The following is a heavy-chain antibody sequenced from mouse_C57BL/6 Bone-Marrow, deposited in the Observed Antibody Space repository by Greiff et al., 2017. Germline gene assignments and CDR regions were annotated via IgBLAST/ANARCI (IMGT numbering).Heavy chain of an antibody. CDR2: IYPGDGDT. CDR3: ARTGITTVNFDY. Sequence: QVQLQQSGPELVKPGASVKISCKASGYAFSSSWMNWVKQRPGKGLEWIGRIYPGDGDTNYNGKVKGKATLTADKSSSTAYMQLSSLTSEDSAVYFCARTGITTVNFDYWGQGTTLTVSA. D-gene: IGHD1-1*01. J-gene: IGHJ2*01. CDR1: GYAFSSSW. V-gene: IGHV1-82*01.